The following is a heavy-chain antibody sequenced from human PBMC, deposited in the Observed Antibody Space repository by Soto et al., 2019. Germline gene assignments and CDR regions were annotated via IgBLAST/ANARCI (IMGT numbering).Heavy chain of an antibody. CDR2: INPNSGGT. CDR3: ATPTKTGSGYAFDI. Sequence: GASVKVSCKASGYTFTGYYMHWVRQAPGQGLEWMGWINPNSGGTNYAQKFQGWVTMTRDTSISTAYMELSRLRSDDTAVYYCATPTKTGSGYAFDIWGQATMVTV. V-gene: IGHV1-2*04. CDR1: GYTFTGYY. J-gene: IGHJ3*02. D-gene: IGHD1-1*01.